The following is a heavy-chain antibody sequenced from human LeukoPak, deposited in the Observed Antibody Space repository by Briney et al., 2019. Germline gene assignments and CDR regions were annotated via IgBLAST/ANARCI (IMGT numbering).Heavy chain of an antibody. CDR2: IRYDGSNK. CDR3: AKDGRRRKTYYYGSGSYPE. D-gene: IGHD3-10*01. V-gene: IGHV3-30*02. CDR1: GFTFSSYG. Sequence: GGSLRLSCAASGFTFSSYGMHWVRQAPGKGLEWVVFIRYDGSNKHYADSVKGRFTTSRDNSKNTLYLQMNSLRAEDTAVYYCAKDGRRRKTYYYGSGSYPEWGQGTLVTVSS. J-gene: IGHJ4*02.